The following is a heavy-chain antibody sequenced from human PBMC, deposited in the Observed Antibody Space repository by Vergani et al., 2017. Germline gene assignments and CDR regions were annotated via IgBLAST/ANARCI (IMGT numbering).Heavy chain of an antibody. CDR3: ARDRMTPYYFAY. V-gene: IGHV1-46*01. CDR2: INPSGGST. CDR1: GGTFSSYA. Sequence: QVQLVQSGAEVKKPGSSVKVSCKASGGTFSSYAISWVRQAPGQGLEWMGIINPSGGSTSYAQKFQGRVTMTRDTSTSTVYMELSSLRSEDTAVYYCARDRMTPYYFAYWGQGTLVSVSS. D-gene: IGHD2-8*01. J-gene: IGHJ4*02.